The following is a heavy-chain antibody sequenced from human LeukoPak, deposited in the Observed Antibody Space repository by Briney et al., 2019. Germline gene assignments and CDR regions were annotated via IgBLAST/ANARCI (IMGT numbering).Heavy chain of an antibody. Sequence: GGSLRLSCAASGFTFSSYAMEWVRQAPGKGLEWVAVISYDGNNKFYADSVKGRFTISGDNSKNTLYLQMNSLRAEDTAVYYCARRRDGYNLNWFDPWGQGTLVTVSS. D-gene: IGHD5-24*01. J-gene: IGHJ5*02. V-gene: IGHV3-30-3*01. CDR2: ISYDGNNK. CDR3: ARRRDGYNLNWFDP. CDR1: GFTFSSYA.